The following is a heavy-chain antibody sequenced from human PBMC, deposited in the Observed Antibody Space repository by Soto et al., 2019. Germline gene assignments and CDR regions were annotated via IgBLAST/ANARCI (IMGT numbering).Heavy chain of an antibody. CDR2: ISAYNGNT. V-gene: IGHV1-18*01. CDR3: ARDRYYYDSSGSMGLDAFDI. D-gene: IGHD3-22*01. J-gene: IGHJ3*02. CDR1: GYTFTSYG. Sequence: ASVKVSCKASGYTFTSYGISWVRQAPGQGLEWMGWISAYNGNTNYAQKLQGRVTMTTDTSTSTAYMELRSLRSDDTAVYYCARDRYYYDSSGSMGLDAFDIWGQGTIVTVSS.